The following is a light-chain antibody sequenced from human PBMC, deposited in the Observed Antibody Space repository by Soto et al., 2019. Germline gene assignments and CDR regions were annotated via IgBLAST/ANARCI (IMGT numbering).Light chain of an antibody. V-gene: IGLV1-40*01. CDR1: RSNIGAGYH. J-gene: IGLJ3*02. Sequence: QSVLTQPPSVSGAPGQRVTISCTGSRSNIGAGYHVHWYQQLPGTAPKLLIYGNSNRPSGVPDRFSGSKSGTSASLAITGLQAEDEAYYDCQSYDSSLSGSVFGGGTKLTVL. CDR3: QSYDSSLSGSV. CDR2: GNS.